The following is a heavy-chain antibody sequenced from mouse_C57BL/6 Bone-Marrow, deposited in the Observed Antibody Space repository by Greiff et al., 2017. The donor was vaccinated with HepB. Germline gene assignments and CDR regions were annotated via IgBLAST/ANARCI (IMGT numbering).Heavy chain of an antibody. J-gene: IGHJ1*03. Sequence: VQLQQPGAELVKPGASVKMSCKASGYTFTSYWITWVKQRPGQGLEWIGDIYPGSGSTNYNEKFKSKATLTVDTSSSTAYMQLSSLTSEESAVYYCATDYCGSSYWYFEVWGTGTTVTVSS. CDR1: GYTFTSYW. CDR3: ATDYCGSSYWYFEV. D-gene: IGHD1-1*01. V-gene: IGHV1-55*01. CDR2: IYPGSGST.